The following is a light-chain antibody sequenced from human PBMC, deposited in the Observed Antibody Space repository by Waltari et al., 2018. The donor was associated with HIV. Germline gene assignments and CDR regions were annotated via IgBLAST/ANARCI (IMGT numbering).Light chain of an antibody. Sequence: QSALTQPRSVSGSPGQSVTIPCTGTSSDVGVYNYLSWYQQHPGKAPKLMIFDVNKRPSGVPDRFSGSKSGNTASLTISGLQAEDEADYYCCSYADDYTWVFGGGTKLTVL. J-gene: IGLJ3*02. CDR1: SSDVGVYNY. V-gene: IGLV2-11*01. CDR3: CSYADDYTWV. CDR2: DVN.